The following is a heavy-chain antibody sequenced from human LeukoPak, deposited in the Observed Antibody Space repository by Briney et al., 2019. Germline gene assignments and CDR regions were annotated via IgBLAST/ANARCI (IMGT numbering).Heavy chain of an antibody. CDR1: GLTFIDYY. CDR2: ISSSGSTI. J-gene: IGHJ4*02. V-gene: IGHV3-11*04. Sequence: GGSPRHSCAASGLTFIDYYMRWIRPAPREGLEWGSYISSSGSTIYYADSLKGRFTISRDNAQNSLYLPMERPRAVGTPVYYCARSRRYYDRSGGGRGLFDYWGQGTLVAVSS. CDR3: ARSRRYYDRSGGGRGLFDY. D-gene: IGHD3-22*01.